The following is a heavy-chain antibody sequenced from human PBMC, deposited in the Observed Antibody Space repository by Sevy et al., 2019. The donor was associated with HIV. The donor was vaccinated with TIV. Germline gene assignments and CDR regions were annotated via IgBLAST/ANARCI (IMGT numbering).Heavy chain of an antibody. D-gene: IGHD3-10*01. CDR3: ARGTMARGVIIGSYNWFDP. Sequence: ASVKVSCKASGYTFTSYAMHWVRQAPGEGLEWMGWINAGNGNTKYSQKFQGRVTITRDTSASTAYMELSSLRSEDTAGYYCARGTMARGVIIGSYNWFDPWGQGTLVTVSS. CDR1: GYTFTSYA. V-gene: IGHV1-3*01. J-gene: IGHJ5*02. CDR2: INAGNGNT.